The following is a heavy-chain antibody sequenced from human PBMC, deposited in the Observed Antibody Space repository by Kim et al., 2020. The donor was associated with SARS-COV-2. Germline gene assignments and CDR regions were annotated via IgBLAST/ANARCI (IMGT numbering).Heavy chain of an antibody. V-gene: IGHV3-7*03. J-gene: IGHJ6*02. Sequence: GGSLRLSCAASGFTFSSYWMSWVRQAPGKGLEWVANIKQDGSEKYYVDSVKGRFTISRDNAKNSLYLQMNSLRAEDTAVYYCARLPLAAAGRGYYYYGMDVWGQGTTVTVSS. CDR1: GFTFSSYW. D-gene: IGHD6-13*01. CDR2: IKQDGSEK. CDR3: ARLPLAAAGRGYYYYGMDV.